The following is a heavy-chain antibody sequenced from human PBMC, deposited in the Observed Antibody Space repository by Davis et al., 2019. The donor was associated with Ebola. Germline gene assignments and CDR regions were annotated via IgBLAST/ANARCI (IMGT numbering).Heavy chain of an antibody. CDR3: ARVFVLRAAIPTLWLDP. Sequence: ASVKVSCKASGYTLSDYGISWVRQAPGQELEWMGWISPYKSNTNYAQRLQGRVTMTTDTSTSTAYMELRSLRSDDTAVYYCARVFVLRAAIPTLWLDPWGQGTLVTVSS. CDR2: ISPYKSNT. J-gene: IGHJ5*02. V-gene: IGHV1-18*04. CDR1: GYTLSDYG. D-gene: IGHD2-2*01.